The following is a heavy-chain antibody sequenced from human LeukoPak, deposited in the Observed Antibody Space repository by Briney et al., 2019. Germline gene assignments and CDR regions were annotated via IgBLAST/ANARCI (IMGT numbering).Heavy chain of an antibody. Sequence: PGGSLRLSCAASGFTFSRYWVSWVRQAPGKGLEWVANIKQDGSDKDYVGSVKGRFTISRDNAKNSLYLQMNSLRVEDTAVYYCAREETGGFDYWGQGTLVTVSS. D-gene: IGHD3-10*01. V-gene: IGHV3-7*01. CDR2: IKQDGSDK. J-gene: IGHJ4*02. CDR3: AREETGGFDY. CDR1: GFTFSRYW.